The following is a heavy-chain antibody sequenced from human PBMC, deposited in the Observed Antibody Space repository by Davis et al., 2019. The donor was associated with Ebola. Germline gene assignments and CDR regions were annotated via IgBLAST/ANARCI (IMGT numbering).Heavy chain of an antibody. J-gene: IGHJ6*04. CDR2: ISWNSGSI. D-gene: IGHD4/OR15-4a*01. CDR1: GFTFDDYA. CDR3: ASMVDENPVYYYYGMDV. Sequence: SLKISCAASGFTFDDYAMHWVRQAPGKGLEWVSGISWNSGSIGYADSVKGRFTISRDNAKNSLYLQMNSLRAEDTAVYYCASMVDENPVYYYYGMDVWGKGTTVTVSS. V-gene: IGHV3-9*01.